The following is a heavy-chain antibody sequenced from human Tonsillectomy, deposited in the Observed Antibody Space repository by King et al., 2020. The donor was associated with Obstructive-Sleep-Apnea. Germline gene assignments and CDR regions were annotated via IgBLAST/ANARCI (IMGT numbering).Heavy chain of an antibody. V-gene: IGHV4-59*08. Sequence: LQLQESGPGLVKPSETLSLTCTVSGGSISHDYWSWIRQPPGKGLEWIGYIYYSGSTNYNPSLKSRVTISVDTSKNQFPLKLSSVTAADTAVYYCARLRGMIVVDTGLVFDYWGLGTLVTVSS. CDR1: GGSISHDY. J-gene: IGHJ4*02. CDR2: IYYSGST. D-gene: IGHD3-22*01. CDR3: ARLRGMIVVDTGLVFDY.